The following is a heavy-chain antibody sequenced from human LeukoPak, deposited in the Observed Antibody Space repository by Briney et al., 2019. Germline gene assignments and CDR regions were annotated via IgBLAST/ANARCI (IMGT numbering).Heavy chain of an antibody. CDR2: ISSGSNYI. J-gene: IGHJ6*02. V-gene: IGHV3-21*01. CDR1: GFTVSSNY. CDR3: ARECHGDQGYGMDV. D-gene: IGHD4-17*01. Sequence: GGSLRLSCAASGFTVSSNYMSWVRQAPGKGLEWVSYISSGSNYIYYADSEKGRFTISRDNAKNSLYLQMNSLRAEDTAVYYCARECHGDQGYGMDVWGQGTTVTVSS.